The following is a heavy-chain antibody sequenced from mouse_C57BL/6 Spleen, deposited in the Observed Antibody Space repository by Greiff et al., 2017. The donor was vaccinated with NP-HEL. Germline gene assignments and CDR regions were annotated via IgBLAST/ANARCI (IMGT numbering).Heavy chain of an antibody. V-gene: IGHV1-39*01. D-gene: IGHD3-2*02. Sequence: VQLKESGPELVKPGASVKISCKASGYSFTDYNMNWVKQSNGKSLEWIGVINPNYGTTSYNQKFKGKATLTVDQSSSTAYMQLNSLTSEDSAVYYCARSGGSSGYWFAYWGQGTLVTVSA. CDR2: INPNYGTT. CDR3: ARSGGSSGYWFAY. CDR1: GYSFTDYN. J-gene: IGHJ3*01.